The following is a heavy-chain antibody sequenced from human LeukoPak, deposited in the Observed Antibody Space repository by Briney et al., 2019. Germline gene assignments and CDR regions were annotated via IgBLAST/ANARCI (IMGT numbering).Heavy chain of an antibody. D-gene: IGHD2-2*01. CDR2: IWYDGSNK. CDR1: GFTFSSYG. Sequence: PGGSLRLSCAASGFTFSSYGMHWVRQAPGKGLEWVAVIWYDGSNKYYADSVKGRFTISRDNSKNTLYLQMNSLRAEDTAVYYCARTPRDSQLYYFDYWGQGTLVTVSS. J-gene: IGHJ4*02. CDR3: ARTPRDSQLYYFDY. V-gene: IGHV3-33*01.